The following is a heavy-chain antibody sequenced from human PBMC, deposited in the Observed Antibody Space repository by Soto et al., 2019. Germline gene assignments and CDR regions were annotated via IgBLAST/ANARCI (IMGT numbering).Heavy chain of an antibody. CDR2: IWYDGSNK. D-gene: IGHD3-22*01. J-gene: IGHJ6*02. V-gene: IGHV3-33*01. CDR1: GFTFSSYG. Sequence: GGSLRLSCAASGFTFSSYGMHWVRQAPGKGLEWVAVIWYDGSNKYYADSVKGRFTISRDNSKNTLYLQMNSLRAEDTAVYYCARDLRGNGCYYLPYYYYGMDVWGQGTTVTVSS. CDR3: ARDLRGNGCYYLPYYYYGMDV.